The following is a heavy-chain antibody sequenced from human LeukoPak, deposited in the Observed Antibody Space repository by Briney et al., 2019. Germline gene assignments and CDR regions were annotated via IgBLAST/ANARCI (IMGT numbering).Heavy chain of an antibody. Sequence: GASVKVSCKASGYTFTSYGISWVRQAPGQGLEWMGRIIPILGIANYAQKFQGRVTITADKSTSTAYMELSSLRSEDTAVYYCARGAFYGGKGDYWGQGTLVTVSS. CDR3: ARGAFYGGKGDY. D-gene: IGHD4-23*01. CDR1: GYTFTSYG. CDR2: IIPILGIA. J-gene: IGHJ4*02. V-gene: IGHV1-69*04.